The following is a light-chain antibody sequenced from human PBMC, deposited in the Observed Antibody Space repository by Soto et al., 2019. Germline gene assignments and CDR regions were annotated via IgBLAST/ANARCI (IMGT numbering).Light chain of an antibody. J-gene: IGKJ1*01. CDR1: QSVSSSY. Sequence: EIVLTQSPGTLSLSPGERATLSCSASQSVSSSYLAWYQQKLGQSPRLLIYGTSSRATGVPDRFSGSGSGTDFTLTISRLEPEDFAVYYCQQYGTSPGTFGQWTKLDIK. V-gene: IGKV3-20*01. CDR2: GTS. CDR3: QQYGTSPGT.